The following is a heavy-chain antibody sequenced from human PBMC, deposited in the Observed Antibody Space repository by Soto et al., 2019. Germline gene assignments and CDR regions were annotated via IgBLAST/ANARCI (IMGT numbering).Heavy chain of an antibody. V-gene: IGHV3-53*02. J-gene: IGHJ4*02. CDR3: ARVGTSESFFDY. D-gene: IGHD7-27*01. CDR2: LYFYGSA. CDR1: GFTVSDNR. Sequence: EVQLVETGGGLIQPGGSLRLSCVVSGFTVSDNRMTWVRQAPGQGLEWVSDLYFYGSANYAPSVRGRFTISKDDSRNTLYRQMNDLRAEDTDVYFCARVGTSESFFDYCGQGTLVTVSP.